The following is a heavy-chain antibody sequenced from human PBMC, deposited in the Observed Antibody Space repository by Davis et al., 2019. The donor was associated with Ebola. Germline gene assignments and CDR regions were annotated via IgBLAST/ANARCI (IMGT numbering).Heavy chain of an antibody. V-gene: IGHV3-30*04. J-gene: IGHJ4*02. D-gene: IGHD2-21*01. CDR1: GFTFSRFT. CDR2: ISPDGTET. Sequence: GESLKISCAASGFTFSRFTMHWFRQAPGKGLEWLAVISPDGTETNYTDSVKGRFTVYRDNAKDSLYLEMNSLGDEDTAVYYGARSACSGDCAIDYWGQGILVTVSS. CDR3: ARSACSGDCAIDY.